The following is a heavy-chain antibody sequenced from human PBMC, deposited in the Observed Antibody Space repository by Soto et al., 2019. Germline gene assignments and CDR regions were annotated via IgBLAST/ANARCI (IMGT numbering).Heavy chain of an antibody. CDR1: GFTVSSKY. J-gene: IGHJ4*02. CDR2: INTDGNT. Sequence: GGSLRLSCAASGFTVSSKYMNWVRQAPGKGLEWVSLINTDGNTHYAGSVNGRFTISRDNSKNTLYLQMDSLRVEDTAIYFCARENYFDYWGQGALVTVSS. CDR3: ARENYFDY. V-gene: IGHV3-66*01.